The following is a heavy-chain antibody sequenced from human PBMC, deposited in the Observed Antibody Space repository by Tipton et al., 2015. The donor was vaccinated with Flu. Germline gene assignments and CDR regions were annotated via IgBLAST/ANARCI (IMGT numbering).Heavy chain of an antibody. CDR2: ISSSSSYI. CDR3: ARPVLGHSGSDSNDYYYHGMDV. V-gene: IGHV3-21*01. J-gene: IGHJ6*02. Sequence: SLKLSCAASGFTFSSYSMNWVRQAPGKGLEWVSSISSSSSYIYYADSVKGRFTISRDNAKNSLYLQMNSLRAEDTAVYYCARPVLGHSGSDSNDYYYHGMDVWGQGTTVTVSS. CDR1: GFTFSSYS. D-gene: IGHD5-12*01.